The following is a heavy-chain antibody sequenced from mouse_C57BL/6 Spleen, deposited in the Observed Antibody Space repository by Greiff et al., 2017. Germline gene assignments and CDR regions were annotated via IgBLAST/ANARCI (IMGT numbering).Heavy chain of an antibody. CDR2: IRNKANGYTT. D-gene: IGHD2-3*01. CDR3: ARYTDGYYVDYYAMDY. J-gene: IGHJ4*01. CDR1: GFTFTDYY. V-gene: IGHV7-3*01. Sequence: DVMLVESGGGLVQPGGSLSLSCAASGFTFTDYYMSWVRQPPGQALEWVGFIRNKANGYTTEYSASVKGRFTISRDNSQSILYLQMNAMRAEDSATYYSARYTDGYYVDYYAMDYWGQGTSVTVSS.